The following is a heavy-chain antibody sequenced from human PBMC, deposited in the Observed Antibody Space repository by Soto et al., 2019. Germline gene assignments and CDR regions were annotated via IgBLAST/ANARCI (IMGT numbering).Heavy chain of an antibody. CDR2: MNPNSGNT. V-gene: IGHV1-8*01. D-gene: IGHD5-12*01. Sequence: ASVKVSCKASGYTFTSYDINWVRQATGQGLEWMGWMNPNSGNTGYAQKFQGRVTMTRNTSISTAYMELSSLRSEDTAVYYCARGEGWLRSLYYYYGMDVWGQGTTVTAP. CDR3: ARGEGWLRSLYYYYGMDV. J-gene: IGHJ6*02. CDR1: GYTFTSYD.